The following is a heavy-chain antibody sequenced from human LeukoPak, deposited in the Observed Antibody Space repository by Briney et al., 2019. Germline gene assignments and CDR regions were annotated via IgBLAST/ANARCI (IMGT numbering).Heavy chain of an antibody. V-gene: IGHV4-39*01. J-gene: IGHJ4*02. CDR2: IYYSGST. CDR1: GGSISSSSYY. Sequence: SETLTLTCTVSGGSISSSSYYWGWIRQPPGKELEWIGSIYYSGSTYYNPSLTSRVTISVDTSKNQFSLKLSSVAAADTAVYYCTRGWNSFDYWGQGTLVTVSS. D-gene: IGHD1-1*01. CDR3: TRGWNSFDY.